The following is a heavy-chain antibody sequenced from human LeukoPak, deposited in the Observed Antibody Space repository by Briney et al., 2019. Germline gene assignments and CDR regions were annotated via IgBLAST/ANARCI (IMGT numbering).Heavy chain of an antibody. CDR1: GFTVSDNY. Sequence: GGSLRLSCAASGFTVSDNYMSWFRQAPGKGLGWLSVLDSGGSAIYADSVRGRFTISRDNSKNTLHLQMDSLTIEDSALYYCARDHVVASGAVAYWGQGTLVTVSS. V-gene: IGHV3-53*01. CDR3: ARDHVVASGAVAY. D-gene: IGHD2-15*01. J-gene: IGHJ4*02. CDR2: LDSGGSA.